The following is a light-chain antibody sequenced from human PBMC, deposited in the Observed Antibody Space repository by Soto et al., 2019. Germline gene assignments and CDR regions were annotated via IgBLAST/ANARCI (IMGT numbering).Light chain of an antibody. CDR3: QHSYRTPWP. V-gene: IGKV1-39*01. CDR1: QSISSY. J-gene: IGKJ1*01. CDR2: AAS. Sequence: DIQMTQSPSSLSAYVGDRVTITCRASQSISSYLNWYQQKPGKAPKLLIYAASSLQSGVPSRFSGSGSGTDFTLTISILQPEDFTTYYCQHSYRTPWPFGQGTKVEIK.